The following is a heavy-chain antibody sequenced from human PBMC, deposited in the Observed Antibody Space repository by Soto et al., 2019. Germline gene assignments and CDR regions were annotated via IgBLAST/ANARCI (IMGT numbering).Heavy chain of an antibody. CDR3: ARGPGGNLLWFGESNYYGMDV. CDR2: IYYSGST. J-gene: IGHJ6*02. V-gene: IGHV4-31*03. D-gene: IGHD3-10*01. CDR1: GGSLSRGGYY. Sequence: QVQLQESGPGLVKPSQTPSLTCTVSGGSLSRGGYYWSWIRPDPGKGLEWIGYIYYSGSTYYNPSLKSRVTISVDTSKNQFSLKLSSVTAADTAVYYCARGPGGNLLWFGESNYYGMDVWGQGTTVTVSS.